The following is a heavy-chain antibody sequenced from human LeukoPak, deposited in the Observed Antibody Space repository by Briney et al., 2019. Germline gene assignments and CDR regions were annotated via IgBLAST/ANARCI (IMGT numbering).Heavy chain of an antibody. CDR3: ARAPLGRYCSGGSCYSSSGAVDF. J-gene: IGHJ3*01. V-gene: IGHV3-7*01. CDR2: IKRDGSEK. Sequence: GGSLRLSCAASGFTFSSYWMSWVRQAPGKGPEWVANIKRDGSEKYYVDSVRGRFTISRDNAKNSLYLQMNSLRAEDTAVYYCARAPLGRYCSGGSCYSSSGAVDFWAQGTMVTVSS. D-gene: IGHD2-15*01. CDR1: GFTFSSYW.